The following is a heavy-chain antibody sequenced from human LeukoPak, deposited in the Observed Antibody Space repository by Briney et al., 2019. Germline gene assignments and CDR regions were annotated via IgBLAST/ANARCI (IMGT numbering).Heavy chain of an antibody. CDR1: GYSISSGYY. CDR3: ANRSGGQWLASGDAFDI. V-gene: IGHV4-38-2*01. J-gene: IGHJ3*02. Sequence: SETLSLTCAVSGYSISSGYYWGWIRQPPGKGLEWIGSIYHSGSTYYNPSLKGRVTISVDTSKNQFSLKLSSVTAADTAVYYCANRSGGQWLASGDAFDIWGQGTMVTVSS. CDR2: IYHSGST. D-gene: IGHD6-19*01.